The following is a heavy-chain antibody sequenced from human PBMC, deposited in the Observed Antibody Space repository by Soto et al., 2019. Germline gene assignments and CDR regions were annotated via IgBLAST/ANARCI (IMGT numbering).Heavy chain of an antibody. V-gene: IGHV4-39*01. D-gene: IGHD5-12*01. Sequence: LETLSLSCTVSGGSISSSSYYWGWIRKPPGKGLEWIGSIYYSGSTYYNPSLKSRVTISVDTSKNQFSLKLSSVTAADTAVYYCARQGGMATISPDFDYWGQGTLVTVSS. CDR1: GGSISSSSYY. J-gene: IGHJ4*02. CDR3: ARQGGMATISPDFDY. CDR2: IYYSGST.